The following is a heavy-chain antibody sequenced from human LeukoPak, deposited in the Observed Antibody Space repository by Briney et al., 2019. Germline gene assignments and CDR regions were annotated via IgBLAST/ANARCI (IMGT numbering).Heavy chain of an antibody. Sequence: GGSLRLSCAASGFTFSSYGMHWVRQAPGKGLEWVTIVSADGRTQLYSDSVKGRFTVSRDNSLNTLHLQMNSLKTEDTAVYYCAREFGHNRWYFDYWGQGALVTVSS. CDR1: GFTFSSYG. V-gene: IGHV3-30*03. D-gene: IGHD5-24*01. CDR3: AREFGHNRWYFDY. CDR2: VSADGRTQ. J-gene: IGHJ4*02.